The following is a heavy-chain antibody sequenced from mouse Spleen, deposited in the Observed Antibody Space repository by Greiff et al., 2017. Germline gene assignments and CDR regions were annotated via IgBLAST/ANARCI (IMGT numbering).Heavy chain of an antibody. V-gene: IGHV5-6-5*01. Sequence: EVKVVESGGGLVKPGGSLKLSCAASGFTFSSYAMSWVRQTPEKRLEWVASISSGGSTYYPDSVKGRFTISRDNARSILYLQMSSLRSEDTAMYYCARGRGNYDYWGQGTLVTVSA. D-gene: IGHD2-1*01. CDR2: ISSGGST. J-gene: IGHJ3*01. CDR3: ARGRGNYDY. CDR1: GFTFSSYA.